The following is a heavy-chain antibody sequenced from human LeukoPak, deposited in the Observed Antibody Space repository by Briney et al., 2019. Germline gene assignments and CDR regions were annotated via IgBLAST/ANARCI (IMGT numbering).Heavy chain of an antibody. CDR3: AKSTSITIYYGMDV. CDR1: GFTFSSYG. V-gene: IGHV3-30*18. CDR2: ISYDGSNK. D-gene: IGHD1-14*01. Sequence: GGSLRLSCAASGFTFSSYGMHWVRQAPGKGLERVAVISYDGSNKYYADSVKGRFTISRDNSKNTLYLQMNSLRAEDTAVYYCAKSTSITIYYGMDVWGQGTTVTVSS. J-gene: IGHJ6*02.